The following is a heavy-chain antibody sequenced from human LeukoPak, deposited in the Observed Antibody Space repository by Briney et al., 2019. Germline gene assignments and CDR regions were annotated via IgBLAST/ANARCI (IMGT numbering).Heavy chain of an antibody. J-gene: IGHJ4*02. D-gene: IGHD2-15*01. V-gene: IGHV3-30-3*01. Sequence: PGRSLRLSCAASGFTFSSYAMHWVRQAPGKGLEWVAVISYDGSNKYYADSVKGRFTISRDSSKNTLYLQMNSLRAEDTAVYYCCVIGGYCSGGSCYVDDYWGQGTLVTVSS. CDR3: CVIGGYCSGGSCYVDDY. CDR2: ISYDGSNK. CDR1: GFTFSSYA.